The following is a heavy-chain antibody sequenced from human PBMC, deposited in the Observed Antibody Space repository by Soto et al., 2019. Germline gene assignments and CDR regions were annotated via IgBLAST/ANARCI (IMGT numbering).Heavy chain of an antibody. J-gene: IGHJ3*02. Sequence: GGSLRLSCAASGFTFSSYEMNWVRQAPGKGLEWVSYISSSGSTIYYADSVKGRFTISRDNAKNSLYLQMNSLRAEDTAVYYCARDLLERLRAFDIWGQGTMVTVSS. V-gene: IGHV3-48*03. CDR2: ISSSGSTI. CDR3: ARDLLERLRAFDI. CDR1: GFTFSSYE. D-gene: IGHD4-17*01.